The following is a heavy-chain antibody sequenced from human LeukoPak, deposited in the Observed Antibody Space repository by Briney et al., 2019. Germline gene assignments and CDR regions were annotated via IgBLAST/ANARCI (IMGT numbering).Heavy chain of an antibody. J-gene: IGHJ6*03. Sequence: SQTLSLTCIVSGGSISSGSYYWSWIRQPAGKGLEWIGRIYTSGSTNYNPSLKSRVTISVDTSKNQFSLKLSSVTAADTAVYYCARVGVVPAAITSKESYYYYMDVWGKGTTVTVSS. CDR1: GGSISSGSYY. V-gene: IGHV4-61*02. CDR3: ARVGVVPAAITSKESYYYYMDV. CDR2: IYTSGST. D-gene: IGHD2-2*02.